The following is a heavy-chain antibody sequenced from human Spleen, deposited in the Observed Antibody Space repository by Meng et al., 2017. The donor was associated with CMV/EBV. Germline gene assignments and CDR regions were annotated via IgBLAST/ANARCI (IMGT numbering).Heavy chain of an antibody. Sequence: GEYLKIPCAASGFTFSSYSINWVRHAPGKGLECGSYISSSSSTIYYADSVKDRFTISRDNATNSQYLQMNSLRAEDTAEYYCAREVPDLECLTDYWGQGTLVTVSS. D-gene: IGHD3-3*01. CDR2: ISSSSSTI. CDR1: GFTFSSYS. V-gene: IGHV3-48*04. CDR3: AREVPDLECLTDY. J-gene: IGHJ4*02.